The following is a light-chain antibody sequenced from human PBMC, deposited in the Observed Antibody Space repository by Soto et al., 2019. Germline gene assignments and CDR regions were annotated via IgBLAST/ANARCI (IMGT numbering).Light chain of an antibody. V-gene: IGKV3-11*01. CDR3: QQRSNWPPYT. CDR2: DAS. Sequence: TLSLSPGERATLSCRASQSVSSYLAWYQQKPGQAPRLLIYDASNRATGIPARFSGSGSGTHFTLPISGLEPEDFAVYYCQQRSNWPPYTFGQGTKLEIK. CDR1: QSVSSY. J-gene: IGKJ2*01.